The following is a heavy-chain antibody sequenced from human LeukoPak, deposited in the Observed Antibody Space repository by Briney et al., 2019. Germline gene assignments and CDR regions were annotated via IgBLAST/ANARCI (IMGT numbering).Heavy chain of an antibody. CDR1: GGSFSGYY. J-gene: IGHJ6*03. CDR3: ARVLRYYYDSSGYYYYYMDV. V-gene: IGHV4-34*01. Sequence: SETLSLTCAVYGGSFSGYYWSWIRQPPGKGLEWIGEINHSGSTNYNPSLKSRVTISVDTSKNQFSLKLSSVTAADTAVYYCARVLRYYYDSSGYYYYYMDVWGKGTMVTVSS. CDR2: INHSGST. D-gene: IGHD3-22*01.